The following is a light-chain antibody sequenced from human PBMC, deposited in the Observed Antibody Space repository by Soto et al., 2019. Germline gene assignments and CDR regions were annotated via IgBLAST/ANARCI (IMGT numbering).Light chain of an antibody. CDR2: DAS. CDR1: QSVSSY. CDR3: QQRSNWPPSIT. Sequence: EIVLTQSPATLSLSPGERATLSCRASQSVSSYLAWYQQKPGQAPRLLIYDASNRATGIPARFSGSGSGTDFTLTISSLKPEDVAVYYCQQRSNWPPSITFGQGTRLEIK. V-gene: IGKV3-11*01. J-gene: IGKJ5*01.